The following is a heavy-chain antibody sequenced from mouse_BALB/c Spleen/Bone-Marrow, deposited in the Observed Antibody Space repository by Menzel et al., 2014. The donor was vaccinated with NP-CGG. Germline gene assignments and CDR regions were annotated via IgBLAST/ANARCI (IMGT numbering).Heavy chain of an antibody. CDR2: ISSGSSTI. J-gene: IGHJ3*01. CDR1: GFTFSSFG. CDR3: ARGAARATWFAY. Sequence: EVKVVDSGGGLVQPGGSRKLSCAASGFTFSSFGMHWVRQAPEKGLEWVAYISSGSSTIYYADTVKGRFTISRDNPKNTLFLQMTSLRSEDTAMYYCARGAARATWFAYWGQGTLVTVSA. V-gene: IGHV5-17*02. D-gene: IGHD3-1*01.